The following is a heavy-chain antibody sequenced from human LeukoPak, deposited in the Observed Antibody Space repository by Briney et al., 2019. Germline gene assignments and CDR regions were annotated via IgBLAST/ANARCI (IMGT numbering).Heavy chain of an antibody. D-gene: IGHD3-22*01. V-gene: IGHV1-18*01. CDR1: GYLFHNYG. J-gene: IGHJ4*02. Sequence: ASVKVSCKASGYLFHNYGFSWVRQAPGQGLEWMGWISSYNGNTKYAQELQGRVTMSTDTSTNTAYMELRSLRSDDTAVYFCARDIGQWGYYDSRGHFRDFWGQGTLVTVSS. CDR2: ISSYNGNT. CDR3: ARDIGQWGYYDSRGHFRDF.